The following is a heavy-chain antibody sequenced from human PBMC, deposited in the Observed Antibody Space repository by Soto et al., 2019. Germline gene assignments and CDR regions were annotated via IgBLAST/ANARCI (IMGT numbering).Heavy chain of an antibody. J-gene: IGHJ4*02. CDR2: IYYSGST. Sequence: SETLSLTWTVSGGSISRYYWSWIRQPPGKGLEWIGYIYYSGSTNYNPSLKSRVTISVDTSKNQFSLKLSSVTAADTAVYYCAMAAAANLYAYWGQRTPVPVSS. V-gene: IGHV4-59*01. D-gene: IGHD6-13*01. CDR1: GGSISRYY. CDR3: AMAAAANLYAY.